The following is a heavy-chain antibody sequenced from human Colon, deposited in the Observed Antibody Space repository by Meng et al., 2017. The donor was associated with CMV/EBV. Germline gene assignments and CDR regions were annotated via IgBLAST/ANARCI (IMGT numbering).Heavy chain of an antibody. J-gene: IGHJ6*02. CDR2: IRNKANAYST. D-gene: IGHD6-6*01. CDR3: TRDSLGAARQRGQTGYYGMDV. CDR1: GFIFSDHF. V-gene: IGHV3-72*01. Sequence: GGSLRLSCTPSGFIFSDHFVDWVRQAPGKGLEWVGRIRNKANAYSTEYAAFVKGRFTISRDDSENSLYLQMNSLKIEDTAVYYCTRDSLGAARQRGQTGYYGMDVWGQGTTVTVSS.